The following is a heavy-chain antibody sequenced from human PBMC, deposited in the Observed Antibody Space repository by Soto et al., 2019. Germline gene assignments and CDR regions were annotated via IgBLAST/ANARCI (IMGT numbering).Heavy chain of an antibody. CDR2: INTDGSST. CDR3: ARSPGGYYID. Sequence: EVQLVESGGGLVQPGGSLRLSCADSGFSFSRYWMHWVRQGPGKGLVWVSRINTDGSSTNYADSVKGRFTISRDNAKNTVYLQMNSLRAEDTAVYYCARSPGGYYIDWGQGTMVTVSS. J-gene: IGHJ3*01. CDR1: GFSFSRYW. V-gene: IGHV3-74*01. D-gene: IGHD3-9*01.